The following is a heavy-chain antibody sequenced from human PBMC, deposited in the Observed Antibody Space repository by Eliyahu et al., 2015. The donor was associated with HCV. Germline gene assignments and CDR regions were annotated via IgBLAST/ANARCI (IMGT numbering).Heavy chain of an antibody. D-gene: IGHD3-22*01. CDR3: ARETYYYDRSGRSYHYYYYMDV. V-gene: IGHV3-74*01. CDR2: IXGDGSGT. J-gene: IGHJ6*03. CDR1: GFTFXNFW. Sequence: EVQLVESGGGLVQPGGSLRLSCAASGFTFXNFWMHWVRQASGKGLVWVXRIXGDGSGTTYTDSVKGRFTISRDNAKNTLYLQMNSLRAEDTAVYYCARETYYYDRSGRSYHYYYYMDVWGKGTTVTVSS.